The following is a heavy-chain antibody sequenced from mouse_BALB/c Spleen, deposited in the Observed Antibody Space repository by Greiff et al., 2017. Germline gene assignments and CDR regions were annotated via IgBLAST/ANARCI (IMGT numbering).Heavy chain of an antibody. D-gene: IGHD4-1*01. CDR3: ARTGTGYAMDY. CDR1: GFTFSSFG. J-gene: IGHJ4*01. CDR2: ISSGSSTI. Sequence: EVQRVESGGGLVQPGGSRKLSCAASGFTFSSFGMHWVRQAPEKGLEWVAYISSGSSTIYYADTVKGRFTISRDNPKNTLFLQMTSLRSEDTAMYYCARTGTGYAMDYWGQGTSVTVSS. V-gene: IGHV5-17*02.